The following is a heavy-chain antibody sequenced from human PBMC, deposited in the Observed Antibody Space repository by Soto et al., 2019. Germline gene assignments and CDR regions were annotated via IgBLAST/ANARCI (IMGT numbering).Heavy chain of an antibody. D-gene: IGHD3-22*01. CDR3: ARQKYYYDTSGYFTPDY. CDR1: GYTFTSYG. V-gene: IGHV1-18*04. Sequence: ASVKVSCKASGYTFTSYGISWVRQAPEQGLEWMGWISAYNGNTNYPQKFQGRVTMTTDTSTSTAYMELRSLRSDDTAVYYCARQKYYYDTSGYFTPDYWGQGTQVTVSS. J-gene: IGHJ4*02. CDR2: ISAYNGNT.